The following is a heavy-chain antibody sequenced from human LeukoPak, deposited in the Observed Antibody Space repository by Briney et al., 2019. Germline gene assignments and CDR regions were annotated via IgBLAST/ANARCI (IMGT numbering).Heavy chain of an antibody. CDR3: ASSGYEGGFDY. CDR2: IYTSGST. CDR1: GGSISSGSYY. V-gene: IGHV4-61*02. D-gene: IGHD5-12*01. Sequence: PSETLSLTCTVSGGSISSGSYYWSWIRQPAGKGLEWIGRIYTSGSTNYNPSLKSRVTISVDTSKNQFSLKLSSVTAADTAVYYCASSGYEGGFDYWGQGILVTVSS. J-gene: IGHJ4*02.